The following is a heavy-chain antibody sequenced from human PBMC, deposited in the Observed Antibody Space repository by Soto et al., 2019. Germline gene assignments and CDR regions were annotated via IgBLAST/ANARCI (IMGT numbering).Heavy chain of an antibody. CDR1: GGTFSSYA. CDR2: IIPIFGTA. J-gene: IGHJ6*02. D-gene: IGHD1-7*01. Sequence: ASVKVSCKASGGTFSSYAISWVRQAPGQGLEWMGGIIPIFGTANYAQKFQGRVTITADESTSTAYMELSSLRSEDTAVYYCARGQGNYHAYYYGMDVWGQGTTVTVSS. CDR3: ARGQGNYHAYYYGMDV. V-gene: IGHV1-69*13.